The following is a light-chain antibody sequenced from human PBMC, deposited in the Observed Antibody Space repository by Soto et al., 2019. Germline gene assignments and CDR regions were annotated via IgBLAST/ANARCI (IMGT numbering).Light chain of an antibody. Sequence: VLTHSPATLSLSPGEGATLSCRASQSIGNYLAWYQKKPGQAPRRLTYATSNRATGIPARFSGSGSGTDFTLTIGSLESEDFAVYYCQQRSSWSLTFGPGSKVD. CDR1: QSIGNY. J-gene: IGKJ3*01. CDR2: ATS. CDR3: QQRSSWSLT. V-gene: IGKV3-11*01.